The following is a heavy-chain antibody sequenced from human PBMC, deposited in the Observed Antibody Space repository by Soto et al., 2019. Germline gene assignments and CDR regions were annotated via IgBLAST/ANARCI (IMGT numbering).Heavy chain of an antibody. J-gene: IGHJ6*02. V-gene: IGHV3-30-3*01. CDR1: GFTFSSYA. CDR2: ISYDGSNK. Sequence: QVQLVESGGGVVQPGRSLRLSCAASGFTFSSYAMHWVRQAPGKGLEWVAVISYDGSNKYYADSVKGRVTISRDNSKNTLYLQMNSLRAEDTAVYYCARSTLYYDFWSGYLLDRSYGMDVWGQGTTVTVSS. D-gene: IGHD3-3*01. CDR3: ARSTLYYDFWSGYLLDRSYGMDV.